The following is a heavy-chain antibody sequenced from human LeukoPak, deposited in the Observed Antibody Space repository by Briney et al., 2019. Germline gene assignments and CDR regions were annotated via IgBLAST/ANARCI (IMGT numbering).Heavy chain of an antibody. V-gene: IGHV3-23*01. J-gene: IGHJ4*02. CDR3: AKDLIVGATESDY. Sequence: GGSLRLSCAASGFNFDDNGMSWVRQAPGQGLEWVSAISGSGGSTYYADSVKGRFTISRDNSKNTLYLQMNSLRAEDTAVYYCAKDLIVGATESDYWGQGTLVTVSS. CDR2: ISGSGGST. CDR1: GFNFDDNG. D-gene: IGHD1-26*01.